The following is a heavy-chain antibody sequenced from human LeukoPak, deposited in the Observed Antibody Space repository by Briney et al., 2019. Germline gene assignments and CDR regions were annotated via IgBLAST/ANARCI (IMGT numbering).Heavy chain of an antibody. CDR1: GGSISSSSYY. Sequence: SETLSLTCTVSGGSISSSSYYWGWIRQPRGKGLEWIGSIYYSGSTYYNPSLKSQVTISVDTSKNQFSLKLSSVTAADTAVYYCARHLRRLWFGEVPGSFDPWGQGTLVTVSS. CDR3: ARHLRRLWFGEVPGSFDP. D-gene: IGHD3-10*01. CDR2: IYYSGST. J-gene: IGHJ5*02. V-gene: IGHV4-39*01.